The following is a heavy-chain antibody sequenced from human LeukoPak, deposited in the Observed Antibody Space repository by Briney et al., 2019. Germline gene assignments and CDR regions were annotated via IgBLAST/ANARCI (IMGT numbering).Heavy chain of an antibody. J-gene: IGHJ5*02. V-gene: IGHV4-39*01. CDR3: ARHSSMVRGVIPNRFDP. CDR2: THYSGSI. D-gene: IGHD3-10*01. CDR1: GGSISSGGYY. Sequence: PSQTLSLTCTVSGGSISSGGYYWSWIRRPPGKGLEWIGSTHYSGSIYYNPSLKSRVTISVDTSKNQFSLKLSSVTAADTAVYYCARHSSMVRGVIPNRFDPWGQGTLVTVSS.